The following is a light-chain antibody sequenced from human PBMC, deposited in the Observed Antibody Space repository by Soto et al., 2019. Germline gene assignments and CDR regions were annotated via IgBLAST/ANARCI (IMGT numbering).Light chain of an antibody. V-gene: IGLV1-51*01. Sequence: HSVLTQPPSVSAAPGQTVTISCSGSSSNIGNNYVSWYQQLPGTAPKVLIHDDNKRPSGIPDRFSGSKSGTSATLRITGIQTGDEADYYCGSWDSSMSAYVFGTGTK. CDR3: GSWDSSMSAYV. CDR2: DDN. J-gene: IGLJ1*01. CDR1: SSNIGNNY.